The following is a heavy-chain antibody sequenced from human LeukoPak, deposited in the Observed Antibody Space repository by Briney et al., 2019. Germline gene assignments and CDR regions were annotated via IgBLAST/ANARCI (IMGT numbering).Heavy chain of an antibody. CDR2: ISWDGGST. CDR3: AKDGAMVRGVTGYYYMDV. J-gene: IGHJ6*03. Sequence: GGSLRLSCAASGFTFDDYAMHWVRQAPGKGLEWVSLISWDGGSTYYADSVKGRFTISRDNSKNSLYLQMNSLRAEDTALYYCAKDGAMVRGVTGYYYMDVWAKGPRSQSP. CDR1: GFTFDDYA. D-gene: IGHD3-10*01. V-gene: IGHV3-43D*03.